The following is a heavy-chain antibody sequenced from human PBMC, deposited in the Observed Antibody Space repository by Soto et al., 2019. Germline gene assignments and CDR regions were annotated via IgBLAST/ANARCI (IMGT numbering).Heavy chain of an antibody. J-gene: IGHJ3*02. CDR2: IIPIFGTA. V-gene: IGHV1-69*13. Sequence: SVKFFSEASGGTFSSYAISWGRQAPGQGLEWMGGIIPIFGTANYAQKFQGRVTITADESTSTAYMELSSLRSVDTAVYYCARMHNWNDYAFDISAQGTMVTVSS. D-gene: IGHD1-1*01. CDR1: GGTFSSYA. CDR3: ARMHNWNDYAFDI.